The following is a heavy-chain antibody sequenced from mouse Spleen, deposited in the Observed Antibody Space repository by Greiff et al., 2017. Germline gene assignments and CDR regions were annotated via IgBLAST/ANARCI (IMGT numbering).Heavy chain of an antibody. Sequence: EVQVVESGPELVKPGASVKIPCKASGYTFTDYNMDWVKQSHGKSLEWIGDINPNNGGTIYNQKFKGKATLTVDKSSSTAYMELRSLTSEDTAVYYCARSCYRYDGDWWYFDDWGAGTTVTVSS. J-gene: IGHJ1*01. CDR1: GYTFTDYN. D-gene: IGHD2-14*01. CDR3: ARSCYRYDGDWWYFDD. V-gene: IGHV1-18*01. CDR2: INPNNGGT.